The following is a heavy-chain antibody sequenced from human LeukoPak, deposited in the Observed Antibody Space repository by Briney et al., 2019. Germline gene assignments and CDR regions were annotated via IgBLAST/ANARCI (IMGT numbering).Heavy chain of an antibody. CDR3: ARGVLMVYAKQSSLDY. V-gene: IGHV3-30*02. J-gene: IGHJ4*02. Sequence: PGGSLRLSCAASGFTFSSYGMHWVRQAPGKGLEWVAFIRYDGSNKYYADSVKGRFTISRDNSKNTLYLQMNSLRSEDTAVYFCARGVLMVYAKQSSLDYWGQGTLVTVSS. D-gene: IGHD2-8*02. CDR2: IRYDGSNK. CDR1: GFTFSSYG.